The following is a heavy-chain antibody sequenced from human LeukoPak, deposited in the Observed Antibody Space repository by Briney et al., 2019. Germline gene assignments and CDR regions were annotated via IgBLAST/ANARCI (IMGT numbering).Heavy chain of an antibody. Sequence: SETLSLTCTVSGGSISSGGYYWIWIRQPPGKGLEWIGEINHSGSTNYNPSLKSRVTISVDTSKNQFSLKLSSVTAADTAVYYCASTYCSGGSCYALDYYYGMDVWGQGTTVTVSS. D-gene: IGHD2-15*01. CDR3: ASTYCSGGSCYALDYYYGMDV. J-gene: IGHJ6*02. CDR1: GGSISSGGYY. V-gene: IGHV4-34*01. CDR2: INHSGST.